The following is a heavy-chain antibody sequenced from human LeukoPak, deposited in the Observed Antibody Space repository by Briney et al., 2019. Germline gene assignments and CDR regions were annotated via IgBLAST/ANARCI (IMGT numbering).Heavy chain of an antibody. CDR3: ARDGYSSGWFNFDY. D-gene: IGHD6-19*01. V-gene: IGHV3-11*01. J-gene: IGHJ4*02. CDR2: ISSSGSTI. Sequence: PGGSLRLSCAASGFTFSDFYMSRIRQAPGKGLEWVSYISSSGSTIYYADSVKGRFTISRDNAKNSLYLQMNSLRAEDTAVYYCARDGYSSGWFNFDYWGQGTLVTVSS. CDR1: GFTFSDFY.